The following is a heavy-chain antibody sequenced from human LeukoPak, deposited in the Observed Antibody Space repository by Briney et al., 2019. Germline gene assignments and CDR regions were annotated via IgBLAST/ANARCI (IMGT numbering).Heavy chain of an antibody. Sequence: GSLRLSCAASGFTFSSYAMSWVRQPPGKGLEWIGEINHSGSTNYNPSLKSRVTISVDTSKNQFSLKLSSVTAADTAVYYCARGRDIVVVPAAEFDYWGQGTLVTVSS. J-gene: IGHJ4*02. V-gene: IGHV4-34*01. CDR1: GFTFSSYA. CDR3: ARGRDIVVVPAAEFDY. CDR2: INHSGST. D-gene: IGHD2-2*01.